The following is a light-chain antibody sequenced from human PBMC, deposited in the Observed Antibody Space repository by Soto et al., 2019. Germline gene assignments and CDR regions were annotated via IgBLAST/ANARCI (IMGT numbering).Light chain of an antibody. Sequence: SQFTQSPSALASSVVDSVTITFGASQDIISYVAWYQQKPGKAPNLLIYGSSTLQSGVPLRFSGSGSGTDFTLTITSLQAEDVAVYYCQHYYNTPPTFGGGTKVDIK. J-gene: IGKJ4*01. CDR2: GSS. CDR3: QHYYNTPPT. CDR1: QDIISY. V-gene: IGKV1-9*01.